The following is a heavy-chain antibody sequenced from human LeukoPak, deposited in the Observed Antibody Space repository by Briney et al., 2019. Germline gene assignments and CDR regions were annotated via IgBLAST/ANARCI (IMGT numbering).Heavy chain of an antibody. V-gene: IGHV3-23*01. CDR3: ANVYSSGWYYFDY. CDR2: ISGSDGST. Sequence: GGSLRLSCAASGFTFSSYAMSWVRQAPGKGLEWVSVISGSDGSTYYADSVKGRFTISRDNSKNTLYLQMNSLRAEDTAVYYCANVYSSGWYYFDYWGQGTLVTVSS. CDR1: GFTFSSYA. J-gene: IGHJ4*02. D-gene: IGHD6-19*01.